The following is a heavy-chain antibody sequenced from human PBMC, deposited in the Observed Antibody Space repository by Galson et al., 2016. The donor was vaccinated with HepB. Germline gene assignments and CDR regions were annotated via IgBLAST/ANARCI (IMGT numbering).Heavy chain of an antibody. J-gene: IGHJ6*02. CDR3: ARVLDTSGLLPVGMDV. CDR1: GFTFTSYS. CDR2: ISSSSSDI. Sequence: SLRLSCAASGFTFTSYSMNWVRQAPGKGLEWVSSISSSSSDIYYADSVKGRFTISRDNAKNSLYLQMNSLRAEDTAVYYCARVLDTSGLLPVGMDVWGQGTTVTVSS. V-gene: IGHV3-21*01. D-gene: IGHD3-22*01.